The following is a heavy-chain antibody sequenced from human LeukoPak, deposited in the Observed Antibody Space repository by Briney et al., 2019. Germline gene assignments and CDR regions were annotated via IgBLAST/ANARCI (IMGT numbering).Heavy chain of an antibody. Sequence: GGSLRLSCAASGFTFSSYWMSWVRQAPGKGLEWVANIKQDGSEKYYVDSVKGRFTISRDNAKNSLYLQMNSLRAEDTAAYYCARDTKYYYDSSGYQYWGQGTLVTVSS. CDR2: IKQDGSEK. J-gene: IGHJ4*02. CDR1: GFTFSSYW. CDR3: ARDTKYYYDSSGYQY. V-gene: IGHV3-7*01. D-gene: IGHD3-22*01.